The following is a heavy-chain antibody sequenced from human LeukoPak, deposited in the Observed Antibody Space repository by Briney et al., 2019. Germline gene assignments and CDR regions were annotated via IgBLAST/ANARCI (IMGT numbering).Heavy chain of an antibody. V-gene: IGHV3-33*01. CDR1: GFSFSDYG. CDR3: VRNYGSGIYGYGLEV. CDR2: IWNDGSNK. J-gene: IGHJ6*02. D-gene: IGHD3-10*01. Sequence: PGRSLRLSCAASGFSFSDYGMHWVRQAPGKGLEWVAVIWNDGSNKYYADSVKGRLTISRDTSKNTLFLQMNSLRAEDTAVYYCVRNYGSGIYGYGLEVWGQGTTVTVSS.